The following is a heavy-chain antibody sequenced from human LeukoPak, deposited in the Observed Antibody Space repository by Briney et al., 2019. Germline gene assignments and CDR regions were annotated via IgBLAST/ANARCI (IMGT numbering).Heavy chain of an antibody. CDR2: ISHTGSI. CDR3: ARGGTDGYNLIDY. CDR1: GVSISSAANS. D-gene: IGHD5-24*01. J-gene: IGHJ4*02. Sequence: SETLSLTCSVSGVSISSAANSWSWIRQPSGKGPEWIGYISHTGSIHYNPSLKSRVTVSVDRSKNQFSLKLNSVTPADTAVYYCARGGTDGYNLIDYWGQGTLVTVSS. V-gene: IGHV4-30-2*01.